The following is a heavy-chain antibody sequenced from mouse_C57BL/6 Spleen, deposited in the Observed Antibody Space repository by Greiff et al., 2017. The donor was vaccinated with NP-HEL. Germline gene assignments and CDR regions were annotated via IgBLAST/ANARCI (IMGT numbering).Heavy chain of an antibody. V-gene: IGHV1-80*01. CDR2: IYPGDGDT. D-gene: IGHD1-1*01. CDR1: GYAFSSYW. Sequence: VQLQQSGAELVKPGASVKISCKASGYAFSSYWMNWVKQRPGKGLEWIGQIYPGDGDTNYNGKFKGKAKLTADKSSSTAYMQSSSLTSEDSAVYFGARSPTVVAMDYWGQGTSVTVSS. J-gene: IGHJ4*01. CDR3: ARSPTVVAMDY.